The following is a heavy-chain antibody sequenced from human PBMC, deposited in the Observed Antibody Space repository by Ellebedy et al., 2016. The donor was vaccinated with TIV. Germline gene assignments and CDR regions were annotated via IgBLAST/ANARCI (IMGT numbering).Heavy chain of an antibody. V-gene: IGHV3-30-3*01. CDR1: GFSFSSHA. CDR3: ARDGGYSTGWYPYY. D-gene: IGHD6-19*01. CDR2: ISYNENSK. Sequence: GESLKISCAASGFSFSSHAMHWVRQAPGKGLEWVALISYNENSKLYADSVKGRFTISRYTSKNTLFLQMNSLRTGDTAIYYCARDGGYSTGWYPYYWGQGTLVAVSS. J-gene: IGHJ4*02.